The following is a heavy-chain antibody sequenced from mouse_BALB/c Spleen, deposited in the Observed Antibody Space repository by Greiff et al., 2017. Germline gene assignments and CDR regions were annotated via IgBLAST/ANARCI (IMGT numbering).Heavy chain of an antibody. CDR3: ARYGYYGSRDAMDY. D-gene: IGHD1-1*01. J-gene: IGHJ4*01. V-gene: IGHV3-8*02. Sequence: EVKLVESGPSLVKPSQTLSLTCSVTGDSITSGYWNWIRKFPGNKLEYMGYISYSGSTYYNPSLKSRISITRDTSKNQYYLQLNSVTTEDTATYYCARYGYYGSRDAMDYWGQGTSVTVSS. CDR1: GDSITSGY. CDR2: ISYSGST.